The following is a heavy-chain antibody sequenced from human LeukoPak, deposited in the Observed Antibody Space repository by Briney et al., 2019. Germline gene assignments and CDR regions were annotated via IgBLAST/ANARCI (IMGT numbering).Heavy chain of an antibody. D-gene: IGHD1/OR15-1a*01. CDR2: ISSSGSMI. V-gene: IGHV3-48*01. J-gene: IGHJ3*02. CDR1: GFTFSSYS. CDR3: ERGTFRDDALDI. Sequence: GGSLRLSCAASGFTFSSYSMNWVRQAPGKGLKSVSYISSSGSMIYYADSVKGRFTISKDNAKNSLYLHMNSLRAEDTAVYWCERGTFRDDALDIWGQGRVVTVSS.